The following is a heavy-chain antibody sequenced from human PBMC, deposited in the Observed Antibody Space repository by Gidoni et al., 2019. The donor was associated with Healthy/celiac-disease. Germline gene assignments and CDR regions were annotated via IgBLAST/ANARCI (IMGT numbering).Heavy chain of an antibody. Sequence: EVQLVESGGGLVKPGGSLRLSCAASGFTFSRYSMNWVRQAPGKGLEWGSCISSSSSYLYDADSVKGRFTISRDNDKNSLYLQMNSLRAEDTAVYYCARELALAYYDYVWGSYPHGGMDVWGQGTTVTVSS. CDR1: GFTFSRYS. CDR3: ARELALAYYDYVWGSYPHGGMDV. D-gene: IGHD3-16*02. V-gene: IGHV3-21*01. CDR2: ISSSSSYL. J-gene: IGHJ6*02.